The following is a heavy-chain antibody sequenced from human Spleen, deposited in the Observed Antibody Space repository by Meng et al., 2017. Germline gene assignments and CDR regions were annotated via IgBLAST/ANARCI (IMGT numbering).Heavy chain of an antibody. D-gene: IGHD6-13*01. CDR1: GFIFSNYW. J-gene: IGHJ4*02. V-gene: IGHV3-74*01. Sequence: GESLKISCAASGFIFSNYWMHWVRQAPGKGLVWVSRINSDGRSTTYADSVKGRFTISRDNAKNTLYVQMNSLRAEDTAVYYCARVGSSSAGIRMGSDYWGQGALVTVSS. CDR3: ARVGSSSAGIRMGSDY. CDR2: INSDGRST.